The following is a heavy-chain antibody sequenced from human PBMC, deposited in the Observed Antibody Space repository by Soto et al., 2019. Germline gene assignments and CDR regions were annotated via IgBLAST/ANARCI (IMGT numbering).Heavy chain of an antibody. CDR3: ARSLLQGDF. CDR2: INPNSGST. CDR1: GYTFIHYY. D-gene: IGHD2-21*01. Sequence: QVQLVQSGAEVKKPGASVKVSCKASGYTFIHYYIHWVRQAPGQGLEWMAIINPNSGSTNYAQKFRGRVTVTSDTSTTTVSMELHSLGSDDTAVYFCARSLLQGDFWGQGTLVTVSS. J-gene: IGHJ4*02. V-gene: IGHV1-46*01.